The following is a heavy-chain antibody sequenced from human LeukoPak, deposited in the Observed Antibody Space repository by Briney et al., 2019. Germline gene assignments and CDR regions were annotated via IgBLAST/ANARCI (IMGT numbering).Heavy chain of an antibody. V-gene: IGHV3-7*01. J-gene: IGHJ5*02. CDR1: GFTFSTYW. CDR2: IKQDGSEK. CDR3: ASRFDP. Sequence: PGGSLRLSCVASGFTFSTYWMSWVRQAPGKGLEWVANIKQDGSEKYYVDSVKGRFTISRDNAKNSLYLQMNRLRAEDTAVYYCASRFDPWGQGTLVTVSS.